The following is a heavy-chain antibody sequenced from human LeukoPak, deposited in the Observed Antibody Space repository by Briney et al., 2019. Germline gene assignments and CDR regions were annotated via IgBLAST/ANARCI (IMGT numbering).Heavy chain of an antibody. CDR1: GGSFSGYY. V-gene: IGHV4-34*01. J-gene: IGHJ4*02. Sequence: PSETLSLTCAVYGGSFSGYYWSWIRQPPGKGLEWIGEINRSGSTNYNPSLKSRVTISVDTSKNQFSLKLSSVTAADTAVYYCATRLNTGSYQSFFGWGQGTLVTVSS. CDR2: INRSGST. D-gene: IGHD3-10*01. CDR3: ATRLNTGSYQSFFG.